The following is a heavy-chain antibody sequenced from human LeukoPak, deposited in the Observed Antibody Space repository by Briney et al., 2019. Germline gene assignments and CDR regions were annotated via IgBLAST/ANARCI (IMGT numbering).Heavy chain of an antibody. Sequence: SQSLSLTCTVSGGSISSGIYYWTWIREHPGKGLEWIGYIYYSGSTYYNPSLKSPFTISVDTSKNPFSMRLSSVTAADTPVNYCARGGSYYYDSSGYYFFDYWGQGTLVTVSS. J-gene: IGHJ4*02. CDR1: GGSISSGIYY. D-gene: IGHD3-22*01. V-gene: IGHV4-31*01. CDR2: IYYSGST. CDR3: ARGGSYYYDSSGYYFFDY.